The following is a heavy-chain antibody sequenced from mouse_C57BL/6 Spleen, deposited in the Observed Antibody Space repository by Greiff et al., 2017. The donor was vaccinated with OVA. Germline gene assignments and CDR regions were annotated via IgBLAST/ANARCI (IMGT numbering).Heavy chain of an antibody. CDR3: ARGDDYDKNFDY. CDR2: ISSGSSTI. CDR1: GFTFSDYG. D-gene: IGHD2-4*01. Sequence: EVKLVESGGGLVKPGGSLKLSCAASGFTFSDYGMHWVRQAPETGLEWVAYISSGSSTIYYADTVQGRFTISRDNAKNTLFLQMTSLRSEDTAMYYCARGDDYDKNFDYWGQGTTLTVSS. J-gene: IGHJ2*01. V-gene: IGHV5-17*01.